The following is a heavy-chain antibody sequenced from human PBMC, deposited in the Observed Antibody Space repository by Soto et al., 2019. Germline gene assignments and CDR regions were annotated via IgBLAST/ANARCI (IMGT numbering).Heavy chain of an antibody. J-gene: IGHJ5*02. CDR3: ARIGISGWHQVSHFDP. Sequence: QVQLQESGPGLVKPSETLSLTCNVSGASISSHSWSWIRQSPGKGLEWIGYMSNRRSTYSNPSLKSRVTISIESSKNQFSLNLRSVTSADTAVYYCARIGISGWHQVSHFDPWGQGTLVTVSS. D-gene: IGHD6-19*01. CDR1: GASISSHS. V-gene: IGHV4-59*11. CDR2: MSNRRST.